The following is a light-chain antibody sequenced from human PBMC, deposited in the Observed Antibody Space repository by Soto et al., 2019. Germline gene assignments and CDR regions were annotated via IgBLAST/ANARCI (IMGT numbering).Light chain of an antibody. CDR3: QQRYSTPRT. CDR2: AAS. V-gene: IGKV1-39*01. J-gene: IGKJ1*01. CDR1: QSISTY. Sequence: DIQMTQSPSSLSASVGDRVTITFRASQSISTYLNWYQQKPGKAPKLLIYAASSLQSGVPSRFSGSGSWTGFTLTISSLQPEDFATYYCQQRYSTPRTFGQGTKVETK.